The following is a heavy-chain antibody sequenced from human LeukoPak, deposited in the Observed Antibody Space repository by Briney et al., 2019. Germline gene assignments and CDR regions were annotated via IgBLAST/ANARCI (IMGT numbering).Heavy chain of an antibody. Sequence: PSETLSLTCAVYGGSFSGYYWSWIRQPPGKGLEWIGEINHSGSTNYNPSLKSRVTISVDTSKNQFSLKLSSVTAADTAVYSCARANRGHGSSWSGFWDYWGRGTLITVSS. J-gene: IGHJ4*02. D-gene: IGHD6-13*01. CDR2: INHSGST. V-gene: IGHV4-34*01. CDR3: ARANRGHGSSWSGFWDY. CDR1: GGSFSGYY.